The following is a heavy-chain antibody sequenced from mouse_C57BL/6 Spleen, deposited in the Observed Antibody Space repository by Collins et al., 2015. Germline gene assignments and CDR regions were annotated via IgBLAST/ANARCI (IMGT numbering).Heavy chain of an antibody. CDR3: ARGGSSPRFAY. J-gene: IGHJ3*01. D-gene: IGHD1-1*01. CDR2: IHPNSGST. V-gene: IGHV1-64*01. Sequence: QVQLQQPGAELVKPGASVKLSCKASGYTFTSYWMHWVKQRPGQGLEWIGMIHPNSGSTNYNEKFKSKATLTVGKSSGTAYMQLSSLTSEDSAVYYCARGGSSPRFAYWGQGTLVTVSA. CDR1: GYTFTSYW.